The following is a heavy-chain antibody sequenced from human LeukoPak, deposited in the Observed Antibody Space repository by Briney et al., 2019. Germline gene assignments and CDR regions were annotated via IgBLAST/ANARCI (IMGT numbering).Heavy chain of an antibody. V-gene: IGHV3-74*01. D-gene: IGHD3-3*01. CDR3: ARLNYDFWSGVWEGYYMDV. CDR1: GFAFSSYW. CDR2: ISGDGSNT. Sequence: PGGSLRLSCAASGFAFSSYWMHWVRQEPGKGLVWVSRISGDGSNTNYADSVKGRFTISRDNAQNTVYLQMSTLRAEDTAVYYCARLNYDFWSGVWEGYYMDVWGKGTTVTVSS. J-gene: IGHJ6*03.